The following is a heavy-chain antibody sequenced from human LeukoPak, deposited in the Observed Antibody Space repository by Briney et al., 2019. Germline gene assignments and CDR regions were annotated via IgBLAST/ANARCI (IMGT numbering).Heavy chain of an antibody. V-gene: IGHV1-8*01. CDR1: GYTFTSYD. CDR2: MNSNSGNT. J-gene: IGHJ4*02. Sequence: ASVKVSCKASGYTFTSYDINWVRQATGQGLEWMGWMNSNSGNTGYAQKFQGRVTMTRNTSISTAYMELSSLRSEDTAVYYCARGDYDFWSGYYHYWGQGTLVTVSS. D-gene: IGHD3-3*01. CDR3: ARGDYDFWSGYYHY.